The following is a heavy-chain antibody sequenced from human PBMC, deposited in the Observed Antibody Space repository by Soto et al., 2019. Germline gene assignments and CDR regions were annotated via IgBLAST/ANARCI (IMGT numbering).Heavy chain of an antibody. Sequence: PSETLSLTCTVSGGSIGSGGYSWSWIRQPPGKGLEWIGYIYHSGSTYYNSSLKSRVTISVDRSKNQFSLKLSSVTAADTAVYYCARVPTPWGQGTLVTVSS. CDR3: ARVPTP. CDR2: IYHSGST. J-gene: IGHJ5*02. V-gene: IGHV4-30-2*01. CDR1: GGSIGSGGYS. D-gene: IGHD2-2*01.